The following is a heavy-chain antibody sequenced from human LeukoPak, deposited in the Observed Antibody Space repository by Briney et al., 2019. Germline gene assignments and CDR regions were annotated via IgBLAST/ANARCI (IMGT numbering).Heavy chain of an antibody. J-gene: IGHJ5*02. Sequence: ASVKVFCKASGGTFSSYAISWVRQAPGQGLEWMGGIIPIFGTANYAQKFQGRVTITADESTSTAYMELSSLRSEDTAVYYCARAGYDSSGSSWFDPWGQGTLVTVSS. CDR1: GGTFSSYA. CDR3: ARAGYDSSGSSWFDP. CDR2: IIPIFGTA. V-gene: IGHV1-69*13. D-gene: IGHD3-22*01.